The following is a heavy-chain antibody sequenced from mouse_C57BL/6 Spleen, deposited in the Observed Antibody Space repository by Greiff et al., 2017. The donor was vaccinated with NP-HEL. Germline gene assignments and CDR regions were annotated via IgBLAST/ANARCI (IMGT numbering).Heavy chain of an antibody. J-gene: IGHJ2*01. D-gene: IGHD1-1*01. Sequence: EVQLQQSGPELVKPGASVKIPCKASGYTFTDYNMDWVKQSHGKSLEWIGDINPNNGGTIYNQKFKGKATLTVDKSSSTAYMELRSLTSEDTAVYYCARFDYYGSSYYFDYWGQGTTLTVSS. CDR1: GYTFTDYN. CDR3: ARFDYYGSSYYFDY. CDR2: INPNNGGT. V-gene: IGHV1-18*01.